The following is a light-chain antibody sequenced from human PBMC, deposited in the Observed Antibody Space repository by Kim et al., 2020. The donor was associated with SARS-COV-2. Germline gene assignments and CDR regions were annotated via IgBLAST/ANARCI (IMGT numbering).Light chain of an antibody. CDR1: SSDVGGYNY. J-gene: IGLJ1*01. Sequence: QSVPISCTRTSSDVGGYNYVSWYQQHPGKAPKLMIYDVSKRPSGVPDRFSGSKSGNTASLTISGLQAEDEADYYCCSYAGSYTYVFGTGTKVTVL. CDR3: CSYAGSYTYV. CDR2: DVS. V-gene: IGLV2-11*01.